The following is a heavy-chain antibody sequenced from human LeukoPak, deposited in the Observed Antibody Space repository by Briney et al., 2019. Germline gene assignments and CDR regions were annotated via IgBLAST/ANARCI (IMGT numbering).Heavy chain of an antibody. CDR3: ARMNYVSTGWGAPFDY. J-gene: IGHJ4*02. Sequence: GGSLRLSCAASGFTFSSFSMNWVRQAPGKGLEWVSYIRSSGSGTDYTGSVKGRFTISRDNAKNPLYLQMNSLRAEDTAVYYCARMNYVSTGWGAPFDYWGQGTLVTVSS. D-gene: IGHD1-7*01. CDR1: GFTFSSFS. CDR2: IRSSGSGT. V-gene: IGHV3-48*04.